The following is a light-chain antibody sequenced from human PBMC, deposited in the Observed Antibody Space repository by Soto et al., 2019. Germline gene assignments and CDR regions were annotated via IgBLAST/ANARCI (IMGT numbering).Light chain of an antibody. V-gene: IGKV3-20*01. CDR2: GAS. J-gene: IGKJ1*01. CDR1: QSVSTNY. Sequence: EIVLTQSPGTLSLSPGERATLSCRASQSVSTNYLVWYQRKPGQAPRLLIYGASSRATDIPNRFSGSGSGTDFTLTITRLKAEDFAVYYCQQYGSSPPTFGQGTKVEIK. CDR3: QQYGSSPPT.